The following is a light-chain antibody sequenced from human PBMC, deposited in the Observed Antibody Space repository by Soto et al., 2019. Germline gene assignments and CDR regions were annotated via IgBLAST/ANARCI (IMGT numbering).Light chain of an antibody. CDR2: GAS. Sequence: EIVMTQSPATLCVSPGERATLSCRASQSVGSNLAWYQLKPGQAPRLLIYGASTRATGIPARFSGSGSGTDFTLTISSLQSEDFAIYFCQQYNNWPPDRTFGQGTKVEIK. CDR3: QQYNNWPPDRT. CDR1: QSVGSN. V-gene: IGKV3-15*01. J-gene: IGKJ1*01.